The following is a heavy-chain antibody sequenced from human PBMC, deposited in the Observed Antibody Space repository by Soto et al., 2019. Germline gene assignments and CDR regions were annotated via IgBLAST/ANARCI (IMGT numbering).Heavy chain of an antibody. CDR1: GYKFTTYG. CDR3: ARGLGTNGLDV. CDR2: ISTYNGNT. Sequence: QGQLLQSVAEVKKPGASVKFSCKASGYKFTTYGITWVRQAPGQGLEWLGGISTYNGNTDYAQNLQDRVTMTTETSTSTAYLEVRSLTSDDTAVYFCARGLGTNGLDVWGQGTTVTVSS. J-gene: IGHJ6*02. V-gene: IGHV1-18*04. D-gene: IGHD7-27*01.